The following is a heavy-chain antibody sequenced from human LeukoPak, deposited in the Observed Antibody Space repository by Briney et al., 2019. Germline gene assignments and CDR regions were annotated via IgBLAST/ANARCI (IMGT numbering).Heavy chain of an antibody. J-gene: IGHJ4*02. CDR1: GYTFTTYG. Sequence: ASVTVSCKASGYTFTTYGISWVRQAPGQGLEWMGWISTYNGNTNYAQKLQGRVTMTTDTSTSTAYMELRSLRSDDTAVYYCARDGASGWYSAFDYWGQGTLVTVSS. V-gene: IGHV1-18*01. D-gene: IGHD6-19*01. CDR3: ARDGASGWYSAFDY. CDR2: ISTYNGNT.